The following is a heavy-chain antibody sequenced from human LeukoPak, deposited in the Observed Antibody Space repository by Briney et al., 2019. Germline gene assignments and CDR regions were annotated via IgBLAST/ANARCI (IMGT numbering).Heavy chain of an antibody. V-gene: IGHV3-23*01. Sequence: PGGSLRLSCAASGFPFSIYPMIGAPEAPGKAVVWVSANSGSGGSTYYADSVKGRFTIYRDNSKNTLYLQMNSLRAEDTAVYYCAKDLDYCSSTSCSALWSFDYWGQGTLVTVSS. CDR1: GFPFSIYP. CDR2: NSGSGGST. D-gene: IGHD2-2*01. CDR3: AKDLDYCSSTSCSALWSFDY. J-gene: IGHJ4*02.